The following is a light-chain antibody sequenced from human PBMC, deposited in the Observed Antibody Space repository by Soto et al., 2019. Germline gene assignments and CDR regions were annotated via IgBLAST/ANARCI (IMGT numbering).Light chain of an antibody. J-gene: IGKJ1*01. CDR3: QQSYSTT. Sequence: IQIALSPTSPSASAGDRGTIPCRASQSISSYLNWYQQKPGKAPKLLIYAASSLQSGVPSRFSGSGSGTDFTLTISSLQPEDFATYYCQQSYSTTFGQGTKVDIK. CDR2: AAS. CDR1: QSISSY. V-gene: IGKV1-39*01.